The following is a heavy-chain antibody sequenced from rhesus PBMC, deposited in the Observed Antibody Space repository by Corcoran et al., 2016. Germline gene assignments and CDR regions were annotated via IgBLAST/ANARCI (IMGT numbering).Heavy chain of an antibody. J-gene: IGHJ4*01. CDR3: ARGYGSSPFDY. CDR1: GSSISSGYYY. CDR2: ISYMGST. Sequence: QVQLQESGPGLVKPSETLSLTCAVSGSSISSGYYYWSWIRQPPGKGLECIGDISYMGSTSYNPAIKSRVTISRDTSKNQFSMKLSSVTAADTAVYYCARGYGSSPFDYWGQGVLVTVSS. D-gene: IGHD4-29*01. V-gene: IGHV4-122*02.